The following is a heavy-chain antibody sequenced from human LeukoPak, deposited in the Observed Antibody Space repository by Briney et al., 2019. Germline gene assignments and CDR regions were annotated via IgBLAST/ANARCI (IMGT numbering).Heavy chain of an antibody. D-gene: IGHD3-22*01. V-gene: IGHV3-21*01. CDR3: ARESSGYFY. J-gene: IGHJ4*02. Sequence: PGGSLRLSXAASGFTFSTYSMNWVRQAPGKGLEWVSSISSGSSFIYYADSVKGRFTISRDNAKNSLFLQMNSRRAEDTAVYYCARESSGYFYWGQGTLVTVSS. CDR1: GFTFSTYS. CDR2: ISSGSSFI.